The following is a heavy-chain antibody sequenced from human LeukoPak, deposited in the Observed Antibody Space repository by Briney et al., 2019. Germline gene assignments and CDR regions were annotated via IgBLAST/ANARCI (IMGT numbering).Heavy chain of an antibody. CDR1: GFTFSSYA. D-gene: IGHD3-22*01. CDR3: AKSLYYYDSSGYFTDAFDI. V-gene: IGHV3-23*01. Sequence: GGSLRLSCAASGFTFSSYAMSWVRQAPGKGLEWVSAISGSGGSTYYADSVKGRFTISRDNSKNTLYLQMNSLRAEDTAVYYCAKSLYYYDSSGYFTDAFDIWGQGTMVTVSS. CDR2: ISGSGGST. J-gene: IGHJ3*02.